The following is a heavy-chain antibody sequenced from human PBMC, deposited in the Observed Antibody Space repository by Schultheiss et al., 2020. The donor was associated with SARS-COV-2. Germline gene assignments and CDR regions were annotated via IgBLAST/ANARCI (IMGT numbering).Heavy chain of an antibody. CDR3: ARVSYSSGWEDAY. V-gene: IGHV4-34*01. CDR2: INHSGST. CDR1: GFTFSTYA. Sequence: GSLRLSCAASGFTFSTYAMSWVRQAPGKGLEWIGEINHSGSTNYNPSLKSRVTISVDKSKNHFSLKLSSVTAADTAVYYCARVSYSSGWEDAYWGQGTLVTVSS. D-gene: IGHD6-19*01. J-gene: IGHJ4*02.